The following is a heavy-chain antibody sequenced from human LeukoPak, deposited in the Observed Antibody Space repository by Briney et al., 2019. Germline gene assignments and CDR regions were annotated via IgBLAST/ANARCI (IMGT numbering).Heavy chain of an antibody. Sequence: ASVKVSCKASGYTFTGYYMHWVRQAPGQGLEWMGWINPNSGGTNCAQKFQGRVTMTRDTSISTAYMELSRLRSDDTAVYYCARDLIVATTNQIHYYYYYMDVWGKGTTVTVSS. J-gene: IGHJ6*03. V-gene: IGHV1-2*02. D-gene: IGHD5-12*01. CDR3: ARDLIVATTNQIHYYYYYMDV. CDR1: GYTFTGYY. CDR2: INPNSGGT.